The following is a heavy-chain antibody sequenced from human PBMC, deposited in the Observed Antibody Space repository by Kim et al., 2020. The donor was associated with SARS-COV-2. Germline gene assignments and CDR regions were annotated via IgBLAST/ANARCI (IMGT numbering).Heavy chain of an antibody. V-gene: IGHV1-46*01. D-gene: IGHD2-15*01. Sequence: ASVKVSCKASGYTFTTYYMHWVRQAPGQGLAWMGIINPSGGSTNYAQKFQGRVTMTSDTSTSTVYMELSSLRSEDTAVYYCARDLTVVAGNYYCYYGVDVWGQGTTVTVSS. CDR1: GYTFTTYY. CDR3: ARDLTVVAGNYYCYYGVDV. J-gene: IGHJ6*02. CDR2: INPSGGST.